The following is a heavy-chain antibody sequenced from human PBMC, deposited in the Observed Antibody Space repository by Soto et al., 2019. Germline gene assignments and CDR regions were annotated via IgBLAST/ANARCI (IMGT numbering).Heavy chain of an antibody. J-gene: IGHJ6*02. CDR2: ISYDGATQ. V-gene: IGHV3-30*15. CDR3: ATKARVTNYLYYGMDV. D-gene: IGHD2-21*02. Sequence: PGGSLKLSCKASGLTFKTPAMNWFAQAPGKGLEWLAVISYDGATQYYGDTVKGRFTISRDNSKNTLFLHMGRLRAEDTAMYYCATKARVTNYLYYGMDVWGLGTTVTVSS. CDR1: GLTFKTPA.